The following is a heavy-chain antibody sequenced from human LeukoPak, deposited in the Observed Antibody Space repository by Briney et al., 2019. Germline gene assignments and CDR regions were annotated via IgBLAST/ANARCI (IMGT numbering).Heavy chain of an antibody. Sequence: PGGSPRLSCVASGFTVSSNYMSWVRQAPGKGLKWVSVIYSAGNTYYADSVKGRFTISRHNSENTLYLHMNSLRVEDTAVYFCARGGTPGYSSGRIDYWGQGTLVTVSS. V-gene: IGHV3-53*04. CDR2: IYSAGNT. J-gene: IGHJ4*02. CDR1: GFTVSSNY. D-gene: IGHD6-19*01. CDR3: ARGGTPGYSSGRIDY.